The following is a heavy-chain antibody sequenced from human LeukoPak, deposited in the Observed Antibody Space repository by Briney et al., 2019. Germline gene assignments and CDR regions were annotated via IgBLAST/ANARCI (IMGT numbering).Heavy chain of an antibody. V-gene: IGHV4-59*08. Sequence: PSEALSLTCTVSGGSISSYYWSWIRQPPGKGLEWIAYISDIGSINYNPSLKSRVTISLDTSKNQFSLKLSSVTAADTAVYYCAGHHPRNTVDFWGQGTLVTVSS. CDR1: GGSISSYY. CDR2: ISDIGSI. D-gene: IGHD2/OR15-2a*01. CDR3: AGHHPRNTVDF. J-gene: IGHJ4*02.